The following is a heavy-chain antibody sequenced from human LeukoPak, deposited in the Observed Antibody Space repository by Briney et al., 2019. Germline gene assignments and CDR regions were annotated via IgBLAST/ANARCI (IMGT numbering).Heavy chain of an antibody. CDR3: ASRNDILTGHVFDF. Sequence: SETLSLTCTVSGGSISSSSYYWGWIRQPPGKGLEWIGSIYYSGSTSYNPSLKSRVTISVDTSKNQFSLKLTSVTAADTAVYYCASRNDILTGHVFDFWGQGTLVTVSS. V-gene: IGHV4-39*01. J-gene: IGHJ4*02. CDR2: IYYSGST. CDR1: GGSISSSSYY. D-gene: IGHD3-9*01.